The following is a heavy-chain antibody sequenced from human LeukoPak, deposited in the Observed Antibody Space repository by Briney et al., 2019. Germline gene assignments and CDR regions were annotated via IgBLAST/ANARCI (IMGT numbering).Heavy chain of an antibody. Sequence: GGSLRLSCAASGFTFSSYSMNWVRQAPGKGLEWVSSISSSSSYIYYADSVKGRFTISRDNAKNSLYLQMNSLRAEDTAVYYCARDEYQLLNLHYYYYMDVWGKGTTVTISS. CDR1: GFTFSSYS. J-gene: IGHJ6*03. CDR3: ARDEYQLLNLHYYYYMDV. V-gene: IGHV3-21*01. CDR2: ISSSSSYI. D-gene: IGHD2-2*01.